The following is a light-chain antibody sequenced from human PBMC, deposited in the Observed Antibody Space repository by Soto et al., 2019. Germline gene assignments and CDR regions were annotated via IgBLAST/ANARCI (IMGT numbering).Light chain of an antibody. V-gene: IGLV2-14*01. CDR3: SSYTSSSTLV. CDR1: SSDVGGYNY. CDR2: EVS. Sequence: QSALTQPASVSGXPGQSITISCTGTSSDVGGYNYVSWYQQHPGKAPKLMIYEVSNRPSGVSNRFSGSKSGNTASLTISGLQAEDEADYYCSSYTSSSTLVFGGGTKVTVL. J-gene: IGLJ2*01.